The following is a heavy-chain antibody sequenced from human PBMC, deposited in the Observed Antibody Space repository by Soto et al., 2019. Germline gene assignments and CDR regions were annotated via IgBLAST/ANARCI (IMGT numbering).Heavy chain of an antibody. J-gene: IGHJ6*02. Sequence: EVQLLESGGGLVQPGGSLRLSCAASGFTFSSYAMSWVRQAPGKGLEWVSAISGSGGSTYYADSVKGRFTISRDNSKNTLYLQMNSLRAEDTAVYYCAKVGRGYDFWSGYYYYCYYGMDVWGQGTTVTVSS. D-gene: IGHD3-3*01. V-gene: IGHV3-23*01. CDR2: ISGSGGST. CDR1: GFTFSSYA. CDR3: AKVGRGYDFWSGYYYYCYYGMDV.